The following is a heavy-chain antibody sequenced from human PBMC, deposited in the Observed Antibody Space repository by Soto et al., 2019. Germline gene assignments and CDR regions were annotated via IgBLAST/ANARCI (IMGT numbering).Heavy chain of an antibody. J-gene: IGHJ4*02. CDR2: IWYDGSNK. CDR1: GFTFSSYG. D-gene: IGHD3-3*01. V-gene: IGHV3-33*01. Sequence: GGSLRLSCAASGFTFSSYGMHWVRQAPGKGLEWVAVIWYDGSNKYYADSVKGRFTISRDNSKNTLYLQMNSLRAEDTAVYYCARVQGFTIFGPPHYWGQGTLVTVSS. CDR3: ARVQGFTIFGPPHY.